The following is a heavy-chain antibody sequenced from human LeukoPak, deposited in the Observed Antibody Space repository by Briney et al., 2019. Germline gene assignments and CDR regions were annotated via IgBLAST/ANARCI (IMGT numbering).Heavy chain of an antibody. CDR1: GFTFSSYG. J-gene: IGHJ4*02. V-gene: IGHV3-30*18. D-gene: IGHD6-13*01. Sequence: GRSLRLSCAASGFTFSSYGMHWVRQAPGKGLEWVAVISYDGSNKYYADSVKGRFTISRDNSKNTLYLQMNSLRAEDTAAYYCAKGHSRSWRTYLLDWGQGTLVTVSS. CDR2: ISYDGSNK. CDR3: AKGHSRSWRTYLLD.